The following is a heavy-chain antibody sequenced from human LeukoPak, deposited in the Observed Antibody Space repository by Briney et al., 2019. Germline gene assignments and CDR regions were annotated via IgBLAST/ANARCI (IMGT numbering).Heavy chain of an antibody. Sequence: ASVKVSCKASGYTFTIYGISWVRQAPGQGLEWMGWISAYNGNTNYAQTLQGRVTMTTDTSTSTAYMELRSLRSDDTAVYYCARVRFGELLDPTPYGMDVWGQGTTVTVSS. CDR1: GYTFTIYG. V-gene: IGHV1-18*01. J-gene: IGHJ6*02. CDR2: ISAYNGNT. CDR3: ARVRFGELLDPTPYGMDV. D-gene: IGHD3-10*01.